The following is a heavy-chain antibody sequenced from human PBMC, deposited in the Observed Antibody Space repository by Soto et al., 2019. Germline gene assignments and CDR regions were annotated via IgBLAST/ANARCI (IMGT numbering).Heavy chain of an antibody. D-gene: IGHD3-3*01. J-gene: IGHJ3*02. CDR3: AKDNYYDFWSGYRGDTFDI. CDR2: ISYDGSNK. CDR1: GFTFSNFG. V-gene: IGHV3-30*18. Sequence: QVQLVESGGGVVQPGRSLRLSCAASGFTFSNFGMHWVRQAPGKGLEWVAVISYDGSNKYYVDSVKGRFTISRDNSKSTLYLQMNSLRAEDTAVYYCAKDNYYDFWSGYRGDTFDIWGQGTMVTVSS.